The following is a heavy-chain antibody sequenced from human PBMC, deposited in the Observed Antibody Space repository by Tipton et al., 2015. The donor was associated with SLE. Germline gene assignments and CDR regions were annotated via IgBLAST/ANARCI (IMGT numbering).Heavy chain of an antibody. J-gene: IGHJ3*02. V-gene: IGHV4-31*03. Sequence: TLSLTCNVSGNSISSDVYSWSWIRQHPGKGLEWIGYISYSGSTYYNPSLKSRATISVDPSKNQFSLRLSSVTAADTAVYYCARDRETQSAFDIWGQGTMVTVSS. D-gene: IGHD1-26*01. CDR1: GNSISSDVYS. CDR2: ISYSGST. CDR3: ARDRETQSAFDI.